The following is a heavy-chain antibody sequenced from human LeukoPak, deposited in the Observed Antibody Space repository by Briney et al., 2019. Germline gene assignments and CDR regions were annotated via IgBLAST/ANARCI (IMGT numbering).Heavy chain of an antibody. J-gene: IGHJ6*03. CDR3: ARVSSYGDYEGYYYYFYMDV. Sequence: SVKVSCKASGGTFSSYTISWVRQAPGQGLEWMGRIIPILGIANYAQKFQGRVTITADKSTSTAYMELSSLRSEDTAVYYCARVSSYGDYEGYYYYFYMDVWGKGTTVTVSS. D-gene: IGHD4-17*01. V-gene: IGHV1-69*02. CDR2: IIPILGIA. CDR1: GGTFSSYT.